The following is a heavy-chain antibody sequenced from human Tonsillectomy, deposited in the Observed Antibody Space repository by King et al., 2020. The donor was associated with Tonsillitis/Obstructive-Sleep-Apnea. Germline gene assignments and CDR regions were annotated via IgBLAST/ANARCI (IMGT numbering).Heavy chain of an antibody. CDR3: ARGVFTSSAPYNY. CDR1: GFTVSNNY. V-gene: IGHV3-53*04. J-gene: IGHJ4*02. Sequence: ESGGGLVQPGGSLRLSCADSGFTVSNNYMSWVRQAPGKGLEWVSVIYSGGSTYYADSVKGRFTVSRHNSKNTLYLQMNSLRAEDTAVYYCARGVFTSSAPYNYWGQGTLVTVSS. CDR2: IYSGGST. D-gene: IGHD3-22*01.